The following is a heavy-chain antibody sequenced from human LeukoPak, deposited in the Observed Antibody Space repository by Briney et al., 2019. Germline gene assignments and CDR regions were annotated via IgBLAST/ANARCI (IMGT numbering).Heavy chain of an antibody. D-gene: IGHD6-13*01. CDR3: ARAAAAGTGTTQRHDY. J-gene: IGHJ4*02. CDR1: GGTFSSYA. V-gene: IGHV1-69*13. CDR2: IIPIFGTA. Sequence: ASVKVSCKASGGTFSSYAISWVRQAPGQGLEWMGGIIPIFGTANYAQKFQGRVTITADESTSTAYMELSSLRSEDTAVYYCARAAAAGTGTTQRHDYWGQGTLVTVSS.